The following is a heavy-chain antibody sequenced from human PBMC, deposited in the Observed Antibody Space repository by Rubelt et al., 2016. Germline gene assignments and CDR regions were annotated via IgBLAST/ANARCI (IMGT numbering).Heavy chain of an antibody. Sequence: QLQLQQSGPGLVRPSETLSLTCSVSGALISSSSYYWDWIRQPPGKGLEWIGSVYYSGSTSYNPSLKSRVTIFVDTSKNQFSLMLGSVTAADTAVYYGARGLVDFRYWGQGTLVTVSS. V-gene: IGHV4-39*01. J-gene: IGHJ4*02. CDR2: VYYSGST. CDR1: GALISSSSYY. CDR3: ARGLVDFRY. D-gene: IGHD1-26*01.